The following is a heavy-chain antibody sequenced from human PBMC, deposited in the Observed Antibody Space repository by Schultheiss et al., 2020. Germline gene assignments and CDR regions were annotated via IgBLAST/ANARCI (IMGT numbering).Heavy chain of an antibody. CDR2: ISYDGSNK. J-gene: IGHJ6*02. V-gene: IGHV3-30-3*01. CDR1: GFTFSSYD. D-gene: IGHD1-26*01. Sequence: GGSLRLSCAASGFTFSSYDMHWVRQAPGKGLEWVAVISYDGSNKYYSDSVKGRFTISRDNSKNTLYLQMNSLRAEDTAVYYCARRSYYYYYGMDVWGQGTTVTVSS. CDR3: ARRSYYYYYGMDV.